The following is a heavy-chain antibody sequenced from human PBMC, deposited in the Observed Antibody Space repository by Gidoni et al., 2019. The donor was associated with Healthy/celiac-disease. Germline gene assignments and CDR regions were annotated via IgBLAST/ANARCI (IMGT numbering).Heavy chain of an antibody. CDR1: GFPFGDYA. CDR2: IRSKAYGGTT. CDR3: TRDRLRGGLDY. D-gene: IGHD3-10*01. Sequence: VQLVESGGGLVKPGRSLRLSCTASGFPFGDYAMSWFRQAPGKGLEWVGFIRSKAYGGTTEYAASVKGRFTISRDDSKSIAYLQMNSLKTEDTAVYYCTRDRLRGGLDYWGQGTLVTVSS. J-gene: IGHJ4*02. V-gene: IGHV3-49*05.